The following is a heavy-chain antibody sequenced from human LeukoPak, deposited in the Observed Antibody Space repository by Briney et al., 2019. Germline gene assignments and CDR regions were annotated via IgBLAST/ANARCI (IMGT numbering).Heavy chain of an antibody. CDR1: GFTFSSYA. CDR3: ASMSRDGYNLRY. V-gene: IGHV3-30*01. Sequence: PGGSLRLSCAASGFTFSSYAMHWVRQAPGKGLEWVAVISYDGSNKYYADSVKGRFTISIDNSKNTLYLQMNSLRAEDTAVYYCASMSRDGYNLRYWGQGTLVTVSS. CDR2: ISYDGSNK. J-gene: IGHJ4*02. D-gene: IGHD5-24*01.